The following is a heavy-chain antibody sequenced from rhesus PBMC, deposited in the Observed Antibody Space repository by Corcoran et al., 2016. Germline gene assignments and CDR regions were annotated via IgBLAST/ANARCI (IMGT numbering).Heavy chain of an antibody. V-gene: IGHV3S5*01. D-gene: IGHD6S26*01. J-gene: IGHJ4*01. CDR3: AKAAYTSGWSFDY. Sequence: EVQLVESGGGLVQPGGSLRLSCAASGFTFSNYGMSWVRQATGKGLEWVSYISYAGDDTHYAYSVKGRFTISRDNSKNTLSLKMNSLSPEDTAVYFCAKAAYTSGWSFDYWGQGVLVTVSS. CDR2: ISYAGDDT. CDR1: GFTFSNYG.